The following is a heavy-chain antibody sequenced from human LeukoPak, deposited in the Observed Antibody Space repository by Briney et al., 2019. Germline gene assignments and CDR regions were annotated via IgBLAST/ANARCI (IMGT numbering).Heavy chain of an antibody. CDR1: GGTFSSYA. D-gene: IGHD3-22*01. Sequence: ASVKVSCTASGGTFSSYAISWVRQAPGQGLEWMGGIIPIFGTANYAQKFQGRVTITADESTSTAYMELSSLRSEDTAVYYCARHYYYDSSGYYGGYAFDIWGQGTMVTVSS. J-gene: IGHJ3*02. V-gene: IGHV1-69*13. CDR2: IIPIFGTA. CDR3: ARHYYYDSSGYYGGYAFDI.